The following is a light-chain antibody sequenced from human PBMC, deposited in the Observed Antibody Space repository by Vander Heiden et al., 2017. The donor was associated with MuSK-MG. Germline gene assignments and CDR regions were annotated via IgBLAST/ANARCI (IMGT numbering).Light chain of an antibody. V-gene: IGLV3-9*01. J-gene: IGLJ2*01. CDR2: RGN. CDR3: QGWDSSTVV. CDR1: SIGNKD. Sequence: SYELTQPISVSVPLGQTARITCGGNSIGNKDVHWYQQKPGQAPVLVMYRGNNRSSGIPESFSGSNSGNTATLTISSAQAGDEADYYCQGWDSSTVVFGGGTKLTVL.